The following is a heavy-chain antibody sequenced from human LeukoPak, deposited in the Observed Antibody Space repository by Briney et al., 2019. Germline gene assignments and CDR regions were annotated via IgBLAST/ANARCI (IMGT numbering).Heavy chain of an antibody. CDR1: GFTFNRAW. CDR3: ARGPVSSSGFFGY. J-gene: IGHJ4*02. CDR2: ISSSGGTI. D-gene: IGHD6-19*01. V-gene: IGHV3-48*04. Sequence: GGSLRLSCAASGFTFNRAWMTWVRQAPGKGLEWVSYISSSGGTISYADSVKGRFTISRDNAKNSLYLQMNSLRAEDTAVYYCARGPVSSSGFFGYWGQGTLVTVSS.